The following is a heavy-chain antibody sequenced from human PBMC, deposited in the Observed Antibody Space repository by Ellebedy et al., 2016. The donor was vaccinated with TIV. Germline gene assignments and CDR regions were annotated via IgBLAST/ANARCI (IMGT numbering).Heavy chain of an antibody. CDR1: GYTFTDYD. V-gene: IGHV1-8*01. CDR2: VDPTSGIT. D-gene: IGHD6-19*01. Sequence: ASVKVSCKASGYTFTDYDINWVRQATGQGLEWMGWVDPTSGITGNEQKFQGRVTMTWNTSTGTVDMELSSLTAADPAVYFCARVQRGSGWGSGHYYYGMDVWGQGATVTVSS. J-gene: IGHJ6*02. CDR3: ARVQRGSGWGSGHYYYGMDV.